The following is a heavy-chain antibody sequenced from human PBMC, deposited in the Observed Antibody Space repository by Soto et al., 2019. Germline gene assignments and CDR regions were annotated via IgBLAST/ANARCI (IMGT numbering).Heavy chain of an antibody. J-gene: IGHJ4*02. Sequence: EVQLLESGGGLVQPGGSLRLSCAASGFTFSSYAMSWVRQAPGQGLEWVSAISGSGGSTYYADSVKARFTISRDTSKNTLYLQMNSLRAEDTAVYYCAKRNYDFSTALGGQGPLVAVSS. CDR2: ISGSGGST. D-gene: IGHD3-3*01. CDR1: GFTFSSYA. CDR3: AKRNYDFSTAL. V-gene: IGHV3-23*01.